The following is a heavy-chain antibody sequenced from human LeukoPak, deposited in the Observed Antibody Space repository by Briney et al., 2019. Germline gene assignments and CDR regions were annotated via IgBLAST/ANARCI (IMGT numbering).Heavy chain of an antibody. CDR1: GFTFSSHG. CDR3: AKRVPYSSSSVYFDS. CDR2: ISDSGGDT. D-gene: IGHD6-6*01. V-gene: IGHV3-23*01. J-gene: IGHJ4*02. Sequence: GGSLRLSCVASGFTFSSHGLSWVRQAPGKGLEWVSAISDSGGDTYYADSVRGRFTISKDNSKNTLYLQMNSLRAEDTAVYYCAKRVPYSSSSVYFDSWGQGTLVTVSS.